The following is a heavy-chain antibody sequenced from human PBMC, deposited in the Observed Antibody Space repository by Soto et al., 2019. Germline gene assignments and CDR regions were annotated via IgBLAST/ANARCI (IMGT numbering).Heavy chain of an antibody. V-gene: IGHV1-46*01. D-gene: IGHD3-22*01. Sequence: ASVKVSCKASGYTLTSYYMHWVRQAPGQGLEWMGIINPSGGSTSYAQKFQGRVTMTRDTSTSTVYMELSSLRSEDTAVYYCARDQGYYDSSGYYYGRAFDIWGQGTMVTVSS. CDR3: ARDQGYYDSSGYYYGRAFDI. CDR1: GYTLTSYY. J-gene: IGHJ3*02. CDR2: INPSGGST.